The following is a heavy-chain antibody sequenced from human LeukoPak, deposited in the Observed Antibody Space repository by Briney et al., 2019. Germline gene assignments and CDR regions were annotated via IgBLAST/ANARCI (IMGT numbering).Heavy chain of an antibody. J-gene: IGHJ6*03. D-gene: IGHD2-2*02. CDR3: ARHGWDVVVPAAILQSLGMDYMDV. V-gene: IGHV4-34*01. CDR2: INHSGST. CDR1: GGSFSGYY. Sequence: PSETLSLTCAVYGGSFSGYYWSWIRQPPGKGLEWIGEINHSGSTNYNPSLKSRVTISVDTSKNQFSLKLSSVTAADTAVYYCARHGWDVVVPAAILQSLGMDYMDVWGKGTTVTVSS.